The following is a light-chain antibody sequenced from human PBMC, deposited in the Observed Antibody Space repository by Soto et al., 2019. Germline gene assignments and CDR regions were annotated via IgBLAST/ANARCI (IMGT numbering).Light chain of an antibody. V-gene: IGKV1-5*03. Sequence: DIQMTQSPSTLSASVGDRVTITCRSSQSISSWLAWYQQKPGKAPKLLIYKASSLETGVPSRFSGSGSGTEFTLTISGLQPDDFATYYCQQYNSYPWTCGQGTKVEIK. CDR3: QQYNSYPWT. CDR1: QSISSW. CDR2: KAS. J-gene: IGKJ1*01.